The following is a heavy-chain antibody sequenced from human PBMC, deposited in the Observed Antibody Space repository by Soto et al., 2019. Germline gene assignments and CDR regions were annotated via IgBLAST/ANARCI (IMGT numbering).Heavy chain of an antibody. D-gene: IGHD6-19*01. CDR3: ARDPGRFGSSGRYRGDAFGI. J-gene: IGHJ3*02. V-gene: IGHV1-18*01. CDR1: GYTFTSYG. Sequence: ASVKVSCKASGYTFTSYGISWVRQAPGQGLEWMGWISAYNGNTNYAQKLQGRVTMTTDTSTSTAYMELRSLRSDDTAVYYCARDPGRFGSSGRYRGDAFGIWGQGTMVTASS. CDR2: ISAYNGNT.